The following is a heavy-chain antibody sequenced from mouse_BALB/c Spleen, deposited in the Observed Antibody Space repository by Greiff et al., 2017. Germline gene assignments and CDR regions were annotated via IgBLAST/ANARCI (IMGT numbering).Heavy chain of an antibody. J-gene: IGHJ3*01. D-gene: IGHD1-1*01. Sequence: EVQVVESGGGLVQPGGSRKLSCAASGFTFSSFGMHWVRQAPEKGLEWVAYISSGSSTIYYADTVKGRFTISRDNPKNTLFLQMTSLRSEDTAMYYCARGGSSYVLAYWGQGTLVTVSA. CDR2: ISSGSSTI. V-gene: IGHV5-17*02. CDR3: ARGGSSYVLAY. CDR1: GFTFSSFG.